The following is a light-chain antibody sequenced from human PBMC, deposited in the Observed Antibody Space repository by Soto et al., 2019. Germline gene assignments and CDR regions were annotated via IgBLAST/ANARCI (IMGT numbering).Light chain of an antibody. CDR1: SSNIGINT. CDR3: AAWDDSLNGFV. V-gene: IGLV1-44*01. J-gene: IGLJ1*01. Sequence: QSVLTQPPSASETPGQRVTISCSGSSSNIGINTVNWYQQLPGTAPKLLIYRDNQRPSGVPDRFSGSKSGTSASLAISGLQSEDEAVYYCAAWDDSLNGFVFGTGTKVTVL. CDR2: RDN.